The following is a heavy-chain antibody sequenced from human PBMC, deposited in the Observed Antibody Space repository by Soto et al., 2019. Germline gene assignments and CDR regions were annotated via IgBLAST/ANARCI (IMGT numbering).Heavy chain of an antibody. CDR3: ARGSQNFWMREDAFDI. CDR2: IHSSSRYI. D-gene: IGHD3-3*01. Sequence: EVQLVESGGGQVKPGGSLRLSCAASGFSFSTYSMNWVRQAPGKGLEWVSSIHSSSRYIYYADSVKGRFTISRDNAKNSLFLQMSSLSAEDTAVYYCARGSQNFWMREDAFDIWGQGTMVSVSS. CDR1: GFSFSTYS. V-gene: IGHV3-21*01. J-gene: IGHJ3*02.